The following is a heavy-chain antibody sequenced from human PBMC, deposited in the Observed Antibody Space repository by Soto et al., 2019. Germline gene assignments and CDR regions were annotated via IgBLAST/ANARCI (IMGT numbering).Heavy chain of an antibody. CDR1: GYTLTELS. Sequence: QVQLVQSGDEVKKPGASVKVSCKVSGYTLTELSMHWVRQAPGKGLESMGGFDPEDGETIYAQKFQGRVTMIEDTSTDTAYMALSSLRSEGTAVYYCATGYSYGYVYWGQGTLVTVSS. CDR3: ATGYSYGYVY. CDR2: FDPEDGET. J-gene: IGHJ4*02. V-gene: IGHV1-24*01. D-gene: IGHD5-18*01.